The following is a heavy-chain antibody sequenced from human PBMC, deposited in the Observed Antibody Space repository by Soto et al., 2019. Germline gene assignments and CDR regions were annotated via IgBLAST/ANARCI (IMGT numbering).Heavy chain of an antibody. J-gene: IGHJ4*02. CDR2: INHSGST. D-gene: IGHD2-21*02. CDR1: GGSFSGYY. V-gene: IGHV4-34*01. Sequence: PSETLSLTCAVYGGSFSGYYWSWIRQPPGKGLEWIGEINHSGSTNYNPSLKSRVTISVDTSKNQFSLKLSSVTAADTAVYYCARIANCGGDCSQDYWGQGTLVTVSS. CDR3: ARIANCGGDCSQDY.